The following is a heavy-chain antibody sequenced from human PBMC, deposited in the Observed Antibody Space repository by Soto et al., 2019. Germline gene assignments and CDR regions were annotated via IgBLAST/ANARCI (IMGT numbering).Heavy chain of an antibody. Sequence: PSETLSLTCAVSGDSITSSSHFWGWVRQPPGKGLEWIGTIYFTGSTYYTPSLKSRLTMSIDTSKNEFSLRLNSVTAADTAVYYCAGQTFTIAAASYGRSNWFDPWGPGTLVTVSS. CDR3: AGQTFTIAAASYGRSNWFDP. J-gene: IGHJ5*02. V-gene: IGHV4-39*01. CDR2: IYFTGST. CDR1: GDSITSSSHF. D-gene: IGHD6-25*01.